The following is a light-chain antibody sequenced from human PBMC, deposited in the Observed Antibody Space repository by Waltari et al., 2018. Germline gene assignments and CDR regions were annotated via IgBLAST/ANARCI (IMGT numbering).Light chain of an antibody. CDR3: QQRSTPLT. CDR1: QSVSSY. CDR2: DAS. Sequence: EIVLTQSPATLSLSPGARATLSCRASQSVSSYLAWYQQKPGQAPRLLIYDASNRATGIPARFSGSGSGTDFTLTISSLEPEDFAVYYCQQRSTPLTFGGGTKVEIK. V-gene: IGKV3-11*01. J-gene: IGKJ4*01.